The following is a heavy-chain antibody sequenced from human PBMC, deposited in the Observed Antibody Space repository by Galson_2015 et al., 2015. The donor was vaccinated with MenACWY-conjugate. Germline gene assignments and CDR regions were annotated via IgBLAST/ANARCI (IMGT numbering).Heavy chain of an antibody. Sequence: SVKVSCKASGYTFTSYGVSWVRQAPGQGLEWIGWIRAYTGVTNYAQKLKGRVSMTTDTSTTSDYVELRSLTSDDKAVYYCSRWGPSSYFLEYWGQGTLVTVSS. V-gene: IGHV1-18*01. D-gene: IGHD6-6*01. CDR3: SRWGPSSYFLEY. CDR1: GYTFTSYG. CDR2: IRAYTGVT. J-gene: IGHJ4*02.